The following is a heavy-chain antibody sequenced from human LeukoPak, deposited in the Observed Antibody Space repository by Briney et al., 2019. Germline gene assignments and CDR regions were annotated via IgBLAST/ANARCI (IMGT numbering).Heavy chain of an antibody. J-gene: IGHJ4*02. D-gene: IGHD6-13*01. V-gene: IGHV4-34*01. CDR1: GGSFSGYY. CDR3: ARGQTAAAGIDY. CDR2: IHHSGST. Sequence: RTSETLSLTCAVYGGSFSGYYWSWIRQPPGKGLEWIGQIHHSGSTTYNPSLKSRVTISVDTSKYQLSLKLSSVTAADTAVYYCARGQTAAAGIDYWGQGTLVTVSS.